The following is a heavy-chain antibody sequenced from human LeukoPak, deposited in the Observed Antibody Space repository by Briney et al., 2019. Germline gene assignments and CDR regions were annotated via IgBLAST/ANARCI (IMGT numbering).Heavy chain of an antibody. D-gene: IGHD1-26*01. CDR2: ISYSGST. Sequence: SSETPSLTCTVSGDSISSSDYYWGWIRQPPGKGLGWIGTISYSGSTYYNPSLQSRVTISVDTSKNQFSLKLSSVTAADTAVYYCARGSRRLADFHYWGQGTLVTVSS. CDR1: GDSISSSDYY. CDR3: ARGSRRLADFHY. J-gene: IGHJ4*02. V-gene: IGHV4-39*01.